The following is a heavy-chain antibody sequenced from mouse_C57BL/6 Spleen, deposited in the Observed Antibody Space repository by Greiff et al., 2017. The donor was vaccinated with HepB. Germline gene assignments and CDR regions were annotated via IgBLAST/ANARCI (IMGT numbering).Heavy chain of an antibody. D-gene: IGHD3-2*02. CDR1: GYTFTSYW. CDR3: ARTAQAPFAY. J-gene: IGHJ3*01. Sequence: QVQLQQPRAELVKPGASVKLSCKASGYTFTSYWMQWVKQRPGQGLEWIGEIDPSDSYTNYNQKFKGKATLTVDTSSSTAYMQLSSLTSEDSAVYYCARTAQAPFAYWGQGTLVTVSA. CDR2: IDPSDSYT. V-gene: IGHV1-50*01.